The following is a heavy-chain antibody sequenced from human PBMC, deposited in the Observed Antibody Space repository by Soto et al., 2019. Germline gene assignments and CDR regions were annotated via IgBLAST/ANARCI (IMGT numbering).Heavy chain of an antibody. CDR2: NYYSGST. D-gene: IGHD1-26*01. V-gene: IGHV4-31*03. CDR1: GGSISSGGYY. Sequence: SETLSLTCTVSGGSISSGGYYWTWIRQHPGKGLEWIGYNYYSGSTNYNPSLKSRVTISVDTSKNQFSLKLSSVTAADTAVYYCARRWGATFDYWGQGTLVTVSS. CDR3: ARRWGATFDY. J-gene: IGHJ4*02.